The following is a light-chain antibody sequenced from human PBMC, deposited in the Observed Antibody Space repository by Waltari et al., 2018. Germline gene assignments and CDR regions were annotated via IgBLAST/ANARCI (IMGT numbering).Light chain of an antibody. CDR1: GPNIGAGHS. CDR3: QSYDTSLRVV. V-gene: IGLV1-40*01. J-gene: IGLJ2*01. Sequence: VLTQPPSVSGAPGQRFTIACTGIGPNIGAGHSFNWYPPLPPAAPKLLIYGSTSRPLGVPDRFFGSTSGTSASLAITGLQAEDEADYYCQSYDTSLRVVFGGGTKLTVL. CDR2: GST.